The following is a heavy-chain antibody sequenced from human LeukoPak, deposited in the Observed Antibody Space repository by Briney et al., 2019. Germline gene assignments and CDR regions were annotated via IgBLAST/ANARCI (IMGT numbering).Heavy chain of an antibody. CDR1: RGTFSSYA. CDR3: ASGDSSVSVFDY. D-gene: IGHD3-22*01. V-gene: IGHV1-69*04. Sequence: SVQVSCKASRGTFSSYAISWVRQAPGQGLEWMGRIIPILGIANYAQKFQGRVTITADKSTSTAYMELRSLRSEDTAVYYCASGDSSVSVFDYWGEGSLVTV. J-gene: IGHJ4*02. CDR2: IIPILGIA.